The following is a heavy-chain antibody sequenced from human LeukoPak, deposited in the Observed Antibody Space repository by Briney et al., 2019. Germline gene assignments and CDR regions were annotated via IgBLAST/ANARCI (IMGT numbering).Heavy chain of an antibody. CDR1: GYTFTNSY. J-gene: IGHJ3*01. Sequence: ASVKVSCKASGYTFTNSYIHWVRQAPGQVLEWMGLINSDGGNTNYAQDFQGRVTLTRDTSTSTVYMELSSLRSEDTAIYYCARIRDGYNDAYDLWGQGTVVTVPS. V-gene: IGHV1-46*01. CDR3: ARIRDGYNDAYDL. CDR2: INSDGGNT. D-gene: IGHD5-24*01.